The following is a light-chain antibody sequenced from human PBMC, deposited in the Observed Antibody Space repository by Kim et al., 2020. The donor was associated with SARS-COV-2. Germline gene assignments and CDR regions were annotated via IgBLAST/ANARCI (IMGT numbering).Light chain of an antibody. Sequence: DIQMTQSPSTLSASIGDRVTITCRASQSINSWLAWYQQKPGKAPKLLIYDATTLQSGVPSRFSGSGSGTEFTLTINSLQAGDFATYCCQQYNSWHTFGQGTKLEI. CDR1: QSINSW. CDR2: DAT. V-gene: IGKV1-5*01. CDR3: QQYNSWHT. J-gene: IGKJ2*01.